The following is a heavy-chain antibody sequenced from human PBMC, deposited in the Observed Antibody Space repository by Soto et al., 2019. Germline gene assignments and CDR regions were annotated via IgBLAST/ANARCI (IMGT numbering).Heavy chain of an antibody. CDR2: IIPIFGTA. D-gene: IGHD3-3*01. CDR3: AREKLEWSYGYYYYYGMDV. V-gene: IGHV1-69*13. CDR1: GGTFSSYA. J-gene: IGHJ6*02. Sequence: ASVKVSCKASGGTFSSYAISWVRQAPGQGLEWMGGIIPIFGTANYAQKFQGRVTITADESTSTAYMELSSLRSEDTAVYYCAREKLEWSYGYYYYYGMDVWGQGTTVTVSS.